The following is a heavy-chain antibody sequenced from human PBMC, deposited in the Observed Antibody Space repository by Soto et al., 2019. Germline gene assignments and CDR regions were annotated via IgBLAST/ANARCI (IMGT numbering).Heavy chain of an antibody. CDR3: AKEPAVELRGEGYFDY. CDR1: GFTFSSYA. D-gene: IGHD1-1*01. Sequence: GGSLRLSCAGSGFTFSSYAMSWVRQAPGKGLEWVSAISGSGGSTYYADSVKGRFTISRDNSKNTLYLQMNSLRAEDTAVYYCAKEPAVELRGEGYFDYWGQGTLVTVSS. V-gene: IGHV3-23*01. J-gene: IGHJ4*02. CDR2: ISGSGGST.